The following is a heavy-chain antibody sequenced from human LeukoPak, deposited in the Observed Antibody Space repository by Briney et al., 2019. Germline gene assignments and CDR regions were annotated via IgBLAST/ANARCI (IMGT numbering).Heavy chain of an antibody. V-gene: IGHV4-30-4*08. CDR1: GGSISSGDYY. D-gene: IGHD2-2*01. CDR3: DTIDIVVVPAAFDY. CDR2: IYYSGST. J-gene: IGHJ4*02. Sequence: SQTVSLTCTVSGGSISSGDYYWSWIRQPPGKVLEWIGYIYYSGSTYYNPSLKSRVTISVDTSKNQFSLKLSSVSRGDSGVLFCDTIDIVVVPAAFDYWREGTLVRVSS.